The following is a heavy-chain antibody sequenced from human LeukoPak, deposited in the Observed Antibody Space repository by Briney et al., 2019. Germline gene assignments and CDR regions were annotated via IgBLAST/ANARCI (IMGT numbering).Heavy chain of an antibody. Sequence: GASVTVSFKSSGYTFTSYGISWVRQAPGQGLEWMGWISAYNDNTNYAQKLQGRVTMTTDTSTSTAYMELRSLRSDDTAVYYCARDWRDGYNYYFDYWGQGILVTVSS. V-gene: IGHV1-18*01. CDR2: ISAYNDNT. J-gene: IGHJ4*02. D-gene: IGHD5-24*01. CDR3: ARDWRDGYNYYFDY. CDR1: GYTFTSYG.